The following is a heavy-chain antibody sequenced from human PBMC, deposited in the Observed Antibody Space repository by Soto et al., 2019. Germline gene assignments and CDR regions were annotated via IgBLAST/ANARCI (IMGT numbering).Heavy chain of an antibody. J-gene: IGHJ4*02. V-gene: IGHV3-23*01. CDR1: GFSFSASS. CDR2: ISPSASDT. CDR3: AKALGELSPESYDY. D-gene: IGHD3-16*02. Sequence: GGSLRLSCAASGFSFSASSMAWVRQPPGKGLEWVSAISPSASDTLYADSVKGRFTISRDSSEKTLYLQMNSLRPEDTAVYYCAKALGELSPESYDYWGQGTLVTVSS.